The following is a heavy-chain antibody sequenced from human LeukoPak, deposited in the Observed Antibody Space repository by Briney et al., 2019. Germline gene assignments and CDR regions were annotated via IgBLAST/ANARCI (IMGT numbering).Heavy chain of an antibody. J-gene: IGHJ3*01. Sequence: PGGSLRLSCAASGFTFSSHWMHWVRQAPGEGLAWVSRVNGPGDWTHYADSVRGRFIISRDNAENTISLQMNNLRAEDTAVYFCAREVFEGQRQSDAFDVWGTGTTVTVSS. CDR2: VNGPGDWT. CDR3: AREVFEGQRQSDAFDV. CDR1: GFTFSSHW. V-gene: IGHV3-74*01. D-gene: IGHD6-25*01.